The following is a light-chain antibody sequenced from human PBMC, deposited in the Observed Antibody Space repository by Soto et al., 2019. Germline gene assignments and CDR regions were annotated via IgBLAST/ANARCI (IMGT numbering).Light chain of an antibody. CDR2: DNT. CDR3: QSYDNSLTGAYV. Sequence: QSVLTQPPSVSGAPGQRVTISCTGSSSNIGAGFDVHWYQQLPGTAPKLLIYDNTNRPSGVPARFSASKSGTSASLAITGLQADDEADYYCQSYDNSLTGAYVFGTGTKVTVL. V-gene: IGLV1-40*01. J-gene: IGLJ1*01. CDR1: SSNIGAGFD.